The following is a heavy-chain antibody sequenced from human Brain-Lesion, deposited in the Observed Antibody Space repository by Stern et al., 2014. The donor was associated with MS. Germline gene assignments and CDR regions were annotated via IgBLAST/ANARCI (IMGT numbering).Heavy chain of an antibody. Sequence: EVHLVESGGGLVQPGGSLRLSCAASGFTFSNYWMHWVRQAPGKGLVWVSRVNNDGRRTSYADSVKGRFTMSRDNAKNTLYLQMNSLRVEYTAIYYCARGERWFDSWGQGTLVTVSS. CDR3: ARGERWFDS. CDR2: VNNDGRRT. D-gene: IGHD3-10*01. V-gene: IGHV3-74*02. CDR1: GFTFSNYW. J-gene: IGHJ5*01.